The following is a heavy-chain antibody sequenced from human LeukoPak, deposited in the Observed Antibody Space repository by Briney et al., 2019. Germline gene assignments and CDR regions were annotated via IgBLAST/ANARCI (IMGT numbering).Heavy chain of an antibody. CDR1: GFTFSSYA. CDR3: AKDEMKKFLLWFGELLSIYGMDV. D-gene: IGHD3-10*01. CDR2: ISGSGGST. J-gene: IGHJ6*02. Sequence: GGSLRLSCAASGFTFSSYAMSWVRQAPGKGLEWVSAISGSGGSTYYADSVKGRFTISRDNSKNTLYLQMNSLRAEDTAVYYCAKDEMKKFLLWFGELLSIYGMDVWGQGTTVTVSS. V-gene: IGHV3-23*01.